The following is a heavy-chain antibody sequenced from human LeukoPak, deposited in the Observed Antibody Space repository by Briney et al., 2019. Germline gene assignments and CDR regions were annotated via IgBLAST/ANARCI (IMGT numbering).Heavy chain of an antibody. Sequence: GGSLRLSCAASGFTFSTYAMSWVRQAPGKGLEWLSPIGGGGRDTFYADSVKGRFTVSRDNSKNTLYLQMSSLRAENTPVYFFAKKRRANYDDCYMDVWGKGTTVTVSS. V-gene: IGHV3-23*01. J-gene: IGHJ6*03. CDR1: GFTFSTYA. D-gene: IGHD4/OR15-4a*01. CDR2: IGGGGRDT. CDR3: AKKRRANYDDCYMDV.